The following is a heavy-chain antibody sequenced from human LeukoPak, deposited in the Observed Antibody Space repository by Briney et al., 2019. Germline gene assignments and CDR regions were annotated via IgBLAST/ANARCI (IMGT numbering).Heavy chain of an antibody. Sequence: GGSLRLSCAASGFTFSSYGMHWVRQAPGKGLEWAAFIRYDGSNKYYADSVKGRFTISRDNSKNTLYLQMNSLRAEDTAVYYCAKDRGYCSSTSCYTDYYMDVWGKGTTVTVSS. V-gene: IGHV3-30*02. D-gene: IGHD2-2*02. CDR3: AKDRGYCSSTSCYTDYYMDV. CDR2: IRYDGSNK. CDR1: GFTFSSYG. J-gene: IGHJ6*03.